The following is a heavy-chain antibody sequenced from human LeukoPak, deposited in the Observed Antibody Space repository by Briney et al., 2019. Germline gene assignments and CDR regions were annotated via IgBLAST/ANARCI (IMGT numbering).Heavy chain of an antibody. CDR3: ARGSMWFGELGPFDP. CDR2: ISSSGSTI. CDR1: GFTFSSYE. V-gene: IGHV3-48*03. D-gene: IGHD3-10*01. Sequence: GGSLRLSCATSGFTFSSYEVNWVRQAPGKGLEWVSYISSSGSTIYYADSVKGRFTISRDNAKNSLYLQMNSLRAEDTAVYYCARGSMWFGELGPFDPWGQGTLVTVSS. J-gene: IGHJ5*02.